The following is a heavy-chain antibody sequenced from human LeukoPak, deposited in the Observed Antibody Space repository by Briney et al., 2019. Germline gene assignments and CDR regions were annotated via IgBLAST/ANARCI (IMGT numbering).Heavy chain of an antibody. J-gene: IGHJ4*02. CDR2: ISSSSSTI. V-gene: IGHV3-48*01. CDR1: GFTLSSYS. CDR3: ARDSLYSGGWYGGDFDY. D-gene: IGHD6-19*01. Sequence: GGSLRLSCAASGFTLSSYSMNWVRQAPGKGLEWVSYISSSSSTIYYADSVKGRFTISRDNAKNSLYLQMNSLRAEDTAVYYCARDSLYSGGWYGGDFDYWGQGTLVTVSS.